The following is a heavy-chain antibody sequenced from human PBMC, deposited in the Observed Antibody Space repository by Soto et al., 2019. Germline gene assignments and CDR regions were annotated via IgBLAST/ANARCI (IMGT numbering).Heavy chain of an antibody. D-gene: IGHD1-26*01. CDR1: GFTFSGYG. CDR3: ARDGVGATTYFGYFDY. CDR2: LRYDGSNT. J-gene: IGHJ4*02. V-gene: IGHV3-33*01. Sequence: QVQLVESGGGVVQPGRSLRLSCAASGFTFSGYGMHWVRRAPGKGLEWVAVLRYDGSNTYYADSVKGRFTISRDNPKNTLYLQMNSLRAEDTAVYYCARDGVGATTYFGYFDYWGQGTLVTVSS.